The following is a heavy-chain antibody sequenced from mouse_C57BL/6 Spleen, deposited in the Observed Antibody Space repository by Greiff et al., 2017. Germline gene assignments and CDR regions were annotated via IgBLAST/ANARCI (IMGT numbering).Heavy chain of an antibody. D-gene: IGHD1-1*01. CDR1: GYAFSSSW. J-gene: IGHJ2*01. V-gene: IGHV1-82*01. Sequence: QVQLQQSGPELVKPGASVKISCKASGYAFSSSWMNWVKQRPGKGLEWIGRIYPGDGDTNYNGKFKGKATLTADKSSSTAYMQLSSLTSEDSAVYFCARGTTVVADYRGQGTTLTVSS. CDR2: IYPGDGDT. CDR3: ARGTTVVADY.